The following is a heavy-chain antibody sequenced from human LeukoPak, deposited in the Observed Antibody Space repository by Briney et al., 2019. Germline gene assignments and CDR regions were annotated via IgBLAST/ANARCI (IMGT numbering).Heavy chain of an antibody. CDR1: GFTFGSYG. J-gene: IGHJ3*02. CDR2: IRYDGSNK. V-gene: IGHV3-30*02. D-gene: IGHD3-22*01. CDR3: ARRDSSGYYAFDI. Sequence: GGSLRLSCAASGFTFGSYGMHWVRQAPGKGLEWVAFIRYDGSNKYYADSVKGRFTISRDNSKNTLYLQMNSLRAEDTAVYYCARRDSSGYYAFDIWGQGTMVTVSS.